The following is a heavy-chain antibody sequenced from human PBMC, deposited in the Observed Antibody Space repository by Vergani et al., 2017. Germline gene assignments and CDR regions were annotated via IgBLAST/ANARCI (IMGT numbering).Heavy chain of an antibody. D-gene: IGHD3-9*01. CDR2: INPSGGHT. CDR3: ARGDYGILTGYRY. J-gene: IGHJ4*02. V-gene: IGHV1-46*03. CDR1: GYTFSNYY. Sequence: QVQVVQSGAEVKKSGASVNVSCKTSGYTFSNYYMHWVRQAPGQGLEWMGIINPSGGHTNYAQKFQGRVTMTRDTSTSTVYMGLSSLRSEDTAIYYCARGDYGILTGYRYWGQGTLVTVSA.